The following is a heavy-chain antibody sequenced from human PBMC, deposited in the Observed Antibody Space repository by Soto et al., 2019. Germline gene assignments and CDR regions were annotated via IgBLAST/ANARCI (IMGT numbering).Heavy chain of an antibody. J-gene: IGHJ5*02. CDR1: GGSFSGYY. V-gene: IGHV4-34*01. Sequence: PSETLSLTCAVYGGSFSGYYWCWIRQPPGKGLEWIGEINHSVSANYNPSLKSRVTLSVDTSKNQFSLKLSSVTAADAAVYYCARGLLHCSGGSCYSRPWFDPWGQGALVTVSS. D-gene: IGHD2-15*01. CDR2: INHSVSA. CDR3: ARGLLHCSGGSCYSRPWFDP.